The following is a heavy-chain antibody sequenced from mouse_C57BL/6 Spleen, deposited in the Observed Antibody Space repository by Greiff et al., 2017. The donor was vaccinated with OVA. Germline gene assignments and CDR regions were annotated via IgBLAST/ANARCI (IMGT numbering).Heavy chain of an antibody. V-gene: IGHV1-50*01. D-gene: IGHD1-1*01. CDR2: IDPSDSYT. CDR3: ARSITTVVANYAMDY. Sequence: QVQLQQPGAELVKPGASVKLSCKASGYTFTSYWMQWVKQRPGQGLEWIGEIDPSDSYTNYNQKFKGKATLTVDTSSSTAYMQLSSLTSEDSAVYYCARSITTVVANYAMDYWGQGTSVTVSS. CDR1: GYTFTSYW. J-gene: IGHJ4*01.